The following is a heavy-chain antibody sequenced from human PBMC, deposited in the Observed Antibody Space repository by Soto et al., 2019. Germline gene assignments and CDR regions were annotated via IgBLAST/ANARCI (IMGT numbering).Heavy chain of an antibody. CDR2: INGDGSTT. CDR3: ARGLSGRYGFDY. Sequence: GGSLRLSCAASGFTFSTYWMHWVRQTPGKGLVWVSRINGDGSTTTYADSVKGRLTISRDNAKNTLYLQMNSLRDEDTAVYYCARGLSGRYGFDYWGQGTLVTVSS. D-gene: IGHD6-19*01. CDR1: GFTFSTYW. J-gene: IGHJ4*02. V-gene: IGHV3-74*01.